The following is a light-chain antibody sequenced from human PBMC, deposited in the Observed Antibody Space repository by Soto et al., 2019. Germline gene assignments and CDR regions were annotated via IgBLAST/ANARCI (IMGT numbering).Light chain of an antibody. V-gene: IGKV1-5*03. CDR2: RAS. J-gene: IGKJ3*01. CDR3: QHYDSYSGT. CDR1: QTISSW. Sequence: DIQMTQSPSTLSASVGDRITITCRASQTISSWLAWYQQKPGKAPKLLIYRASSLESGVPSRFSGSGSGAEFTLTISSLQPNDFATYYCQHYDSYSGTFGTVTEVYIK.